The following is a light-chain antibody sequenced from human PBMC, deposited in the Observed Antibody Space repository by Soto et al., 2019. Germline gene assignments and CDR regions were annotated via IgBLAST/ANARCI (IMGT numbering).Light chain of an antibody. CDR2: DNN. CDR1: SSNIGNDY. J-gene: IGLJ1*01. CDR3: GRWDSRLSTYV. V-gene: IGLV1-51*01. Sequence: QSVLTQPPSVSAAPGQQVTSSCSRSSSNIGNDYVSWYQQLPGTAPKLLIYDNNKRAAGIPDRSSGSESGTSATLGITGLQTGDEADYYCGRWDSRLSTYVFGTGTKVTVL.